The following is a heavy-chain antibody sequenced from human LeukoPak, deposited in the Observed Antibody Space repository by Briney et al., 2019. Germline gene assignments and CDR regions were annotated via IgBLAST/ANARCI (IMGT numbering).Heavy chain of an antibody. V-gene: IGHV1-18*04. CDR2: ISAYNGNT. CDR1: GYTFTANY. J-gene: IGHJ6*02. Sequence: ASVKVSCKASGYTFTANYMHWVRQAPGQGLEWMGWISAYNGNTNYAQKLQGRVTMTTDTSTSTAYMELRSLRSDDTAVYYCARDGLRLWYGMDVWGQGTTVTVSS. D-gene: IGHD5-12*01. CDR3: ARDGLRLWYGMDV.